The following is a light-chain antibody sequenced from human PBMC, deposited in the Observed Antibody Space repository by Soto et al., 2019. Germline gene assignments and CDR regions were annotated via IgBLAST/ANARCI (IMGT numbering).Light chain of an antibody. V-gene: IGKV3-20*01. CDR1: QSVSSSY. J-gene: IGKJ1*01. CDR3: QQYGSSPRT. CDR2: GAS. Sequence: TLSCRASQSVSSSYLAWYQQKPGQAPRLLIYGASSRATGIPDRFSGSGSGTDFTLTISRLEPEDFAVYYCQQYGSSPRTFGQGTKVDI.